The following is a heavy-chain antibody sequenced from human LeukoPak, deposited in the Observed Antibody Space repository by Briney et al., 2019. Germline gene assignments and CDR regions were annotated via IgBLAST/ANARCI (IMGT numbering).Heavy chain of an antibody. Sequence: PGRSLRLSCAASGFTFSSYAMHWVRQAPGKGLEWVAVISYDGSNKYYADSVKGRFTISRDNAKNSVHLQMNSLRAEDTAVYYCARVVHYGSGPAVGWGQGTLVTVSS. CDR2: ISYDGSNK. V-gene: IGHV3-30-3*01. J-gene: IGHJ4*02. CDR1: GFTFSSYA. D-gene: IGHD3-10*01. CDR3: ARVVHYGSGPAVG.